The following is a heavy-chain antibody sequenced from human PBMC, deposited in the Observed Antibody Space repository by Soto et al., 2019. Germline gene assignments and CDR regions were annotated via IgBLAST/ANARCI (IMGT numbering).Heavy chain of an antibody. V-gene: IGHV4-59*01. CDR3: ARDASTGDAFDI. J-gene: IGHJ3*02. CDR1: GGSISSYY. Sequence: KPSETLSLTCTVPGGSISSYYWSWIRQPPGKGLEWIGYIYYSGSTNYNPSLKSRVTISVDTSKNQFSLKLSSVTAADTAVYYCARDASTGDAFDIWGQGTMVTVSS. CDR2: IYYSGST.